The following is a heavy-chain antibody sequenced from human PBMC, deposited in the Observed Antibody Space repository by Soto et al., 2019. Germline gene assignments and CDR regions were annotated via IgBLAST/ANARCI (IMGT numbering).Heavy chain of an antibody. V-gene: IGHV3-74*01. J-gene: IGHJ5*02. CDR3: ACMYYGSGSSPA. CDR1: GFTFSSYW. CDR2: INGDGSST. Sequence: EVQLVESGGGLAQPGGSLRLSCAASGFTFSSYWMHWVRQVPGKGLVWVSRINGDGSSTSYADSVKGRFTISRDNAKNTLDLQMNSMRAEDTAVYYCACMYYGSGSSPAWGQGTLVTVSS. D-gene: IGHD3-10*01.